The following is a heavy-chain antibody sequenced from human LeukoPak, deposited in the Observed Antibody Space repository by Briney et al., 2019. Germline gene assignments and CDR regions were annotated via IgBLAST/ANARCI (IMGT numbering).Heavy chain of an antibody. CDR1: GFTFSSYE. CDR2: ITSSSSYK. V-gene: IGHV3-21*01. Sequence: PGGSLRLSCAASGFTFSSYEMNWVCQAPGKGLEWVSSITSSSSYKYYADSVRGRFTISRDNAKNSLYLQMNSLRPEDTAVYYCARDPYSGNYGAYYYYYMDVWGKGTTVTISS. CDR3: ARDPYSGNYGAYYYYYMDV. D-gene: IGHD1-26*01. J-gene: IGHJ6*03.